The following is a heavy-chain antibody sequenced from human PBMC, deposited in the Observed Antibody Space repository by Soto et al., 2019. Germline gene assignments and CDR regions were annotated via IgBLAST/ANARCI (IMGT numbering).Heavy chain of an antibody. CDR2: ISAYNGNT. CDR3: ARDEGSITMIGGDAFDI. D-gene: IGHD3-22*01. CDR1: GYTFTSYG. J-gene: IGHJ3*02. Sequence: QVQLVQSGAEVKKPGASVKVSCKASGYTFTSYGISWVRQAPGQGLEWMGWISAYNGNTNYAQKLQGRVTMNTDTATSTAYRELRSLRSDVTAVYYCARDEGSITMIGGDAFDIWGQGTMVTVSS. V-gene: IGHV1-18*01.